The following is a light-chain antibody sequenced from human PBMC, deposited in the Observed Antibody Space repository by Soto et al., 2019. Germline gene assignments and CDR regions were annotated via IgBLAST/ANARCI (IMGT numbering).Light chain of an antibody. CDR1: SSDVGAYNY. CDR3: CSYAGSYTFYV. J-gene: IGLJ1*01. V-gene: IGLV2-11*01. CDR2: DVS. Sequence: QSVLTQPRSVSGSPGQSVTISCTGTSSDVGAYNYVSWYQQHPGKAPKVMIYDVSKRPSGVPDRFSGSKSGNTASLTISGLQAEDEADYYCCSYAGSYTFYVFGTGTKLTVL.